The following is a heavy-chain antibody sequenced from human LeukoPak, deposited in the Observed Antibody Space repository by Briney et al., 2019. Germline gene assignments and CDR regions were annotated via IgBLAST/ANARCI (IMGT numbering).Heavy chain of an antibody. Sequence: SETLSPTCTVSGGSISSYYWSWIRQPPGKGLEWIGYIYYSGSTNYNPSLKSRVTISVDTSKNQFSLKLSSVTAADTAVYYCARQYYYDSHTFDYWGQGTLVTVSS. V-gene: IGHV4-59*08. CDR2: IYYSGST. CDR3: ARQYYYDSHTFDY. J-gene: IGHJ4*02. D-gene: IGHD3-22*01. CDR1: GGSISSYY.